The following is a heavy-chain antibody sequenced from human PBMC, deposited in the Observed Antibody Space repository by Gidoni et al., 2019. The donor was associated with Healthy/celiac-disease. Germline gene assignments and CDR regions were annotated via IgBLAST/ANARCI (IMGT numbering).Heavy chain of an antibody. J-gene: IGHJ5*02. V-gene: IGHV3-53*01. CDR3: ARAYQLRSHLGWFDP. CDR1: GFTVSSNY. CDR2: ISSGGST. Sequence: EVQLVESGGGLIQPGGSLRLSCAASGFTVSSNYMSWVRQAPGKGLEWVSVISSGGSTYYADSVKGRFTISRDNSKNTLYLQMNSLRAEDTAVYYCARAYQLRSHLGWFDPWGQGTLVTVSS. D-gene: IGHD2-2*01.